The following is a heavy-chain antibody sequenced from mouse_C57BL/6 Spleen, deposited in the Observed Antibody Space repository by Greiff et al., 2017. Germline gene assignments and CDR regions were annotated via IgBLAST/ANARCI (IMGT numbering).Heavy chain of an antibody. V-gene: IGHV1-61*01. CDR3: ASGAGYRYFDV. CDR2: IYPSDSET. D-gene: IGHD6-1*01. Sequence: QVQLQQPGAELVRPGSSVKLSCKASGYTFTSYWMDWVKQRPGQGLEWIGNIYPSDSETHYNQKFKDKATLTVDKSSSTAYMQLSSLTSEDSAVYDWASGAGYRYFDVWGTGTTVTVSA. CDR1: GYTFTSYW. J-gene: IGHJ1*03.